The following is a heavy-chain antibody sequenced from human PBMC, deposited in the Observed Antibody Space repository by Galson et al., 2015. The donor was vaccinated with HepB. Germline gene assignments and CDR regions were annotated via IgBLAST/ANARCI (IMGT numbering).Heavy chain of an antibody. CDR3: ARGDGDYDPFYYYYAMDV. D-gene: IGHD4-17*01. V-gene: IGHV1-2*02. J-gene: IGHJ6*02. Sequence: SVKVSCKASGYTFTDYHMHWVRQAPGQGLEWMGWINANNGVTTYAQKFQGRVIMTWDTSIRTAYMELSRLRYDDTAVYYCARGDGDYDPFYYYYAMDVWGQGTTVTVSS. CDR1: GYTFTDYH. CDR2: INANNGVT.